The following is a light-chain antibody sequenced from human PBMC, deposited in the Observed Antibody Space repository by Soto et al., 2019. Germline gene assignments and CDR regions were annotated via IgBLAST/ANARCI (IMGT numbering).Light chain of an antibody. Sequence: DLQMTQSPSSLSASVGDRVTITCQASQDISKYLNWYQQKPGKAPKLLIYDASNLETGVPSRFSRSGSGSQFTFTISSLQPEDLASYYCQQYDNLPLTFGGGTKVEIK. CDR2: DAS. CDR3: QQYDNLPLT. V-gene: IGKV1-33*01. CDR1: QDISKY. J-gene: IGKJ4*01.